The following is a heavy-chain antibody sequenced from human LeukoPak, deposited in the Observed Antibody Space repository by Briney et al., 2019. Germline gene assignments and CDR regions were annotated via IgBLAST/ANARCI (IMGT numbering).Heavy chain of an antibody. Sequence: GGSLRLSCAASGFTFSRNSMNWVRQAPGKGLEWVSSSSTSSSYIYYADSVRGRFTISRDNAKNSLYLQMISLRPEDTAVYFCAKGTSGIIAGGHDYYMDVWGKGTTVTISS. CDR1: GFTFSRNS. J-gene: IGHJ6*03. V-gene: IGHV3-21*01. D-gene: IGHD6-13*01. CDR2: SSTSSSYI. CDR3: AKGTSGIIAGGHDYYMDV.